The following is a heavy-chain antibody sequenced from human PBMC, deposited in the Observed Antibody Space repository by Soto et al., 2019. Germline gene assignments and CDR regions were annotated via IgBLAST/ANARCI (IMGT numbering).Heavy chain of an antibody. V-gene: IGHV3-23*01. Sequence: GSLRLSCAASGFTFSTYAMSWVRQAPGKGLEWVSAISGSGGSTYYADSVKGRFTISRDNSNNTLYLQMNTLRAEDTAVYYCAKVSADYYGSGSYFDWFDPWGQGTLVTVSS. J-gene: IGHJ5*02. CDR2: ISGSGGST. D-gene: IGHD3-10*01. CDR1: GFTFSTYA. CDR3: AKVSADYYGSGSYFDWFDP.